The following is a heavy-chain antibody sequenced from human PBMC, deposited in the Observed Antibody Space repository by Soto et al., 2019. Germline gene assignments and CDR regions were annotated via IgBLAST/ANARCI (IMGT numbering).Heavy chain of an antibody. V-gene: IGHV3-9*01. D-gene: IGHD5-12*01. Sequence: GGSLRLSCAASGFTFDDYAMHWVRQAPGKGLEWVSGISWNSGSIGYADSVKGRFTISRDNAKNSLYLQMNSLRAEDTALYYCAKDIGIVATITMDVWGQGTTVTVSS. J-gene: IGHJ6*02. CDR2: ISWNSGSI. CDR1: GFTFDDYA. CDR3: AKDIGIVATITMDV.